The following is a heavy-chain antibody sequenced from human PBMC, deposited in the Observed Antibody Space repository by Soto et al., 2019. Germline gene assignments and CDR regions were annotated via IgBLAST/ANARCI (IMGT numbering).Heavy chain of an antibody. CDR2: IYHSGST. V-gene: IGHV4-30-2*01. D-gene: IGHD3-10*01. Sequence: PSETLSLTCAVSGGSISSGGYSWSWIRQPPGKGLEWIGYIYHSGSTYYNPSLKSRVTISVDRSKNQFSLKLSSVTAADTAVYYCARMGWFGESTQGYYYGMDVWCQGPTVTVSS. CDR3: ARMGWFGESTQGYYYGMDV. J-gene: IGHJ6*02. CDR1: GGSISSGGYS.